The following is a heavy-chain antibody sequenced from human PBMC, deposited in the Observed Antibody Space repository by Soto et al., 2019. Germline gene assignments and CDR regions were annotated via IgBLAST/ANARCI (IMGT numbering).Heavy chain of an antibody. CDR1: GYTFTTFY. CDR2: INPGGGST. CDR3: ARASYDSSGPPPY. D-gene: IGHD3-22*01. Sequence: QVKLVQSGPEVKKPGASVKVSCKASGYTFTTFYMHWVRQAPGQGLEWMGTINPGGGSTTYAQKFQGRVTMTRDTSTSTVYMELSSLRSEDTAVYYCARASYDSSGPPPYWGQGTLVTVS. J-gene: IGHJ4*02. V-gene: IGHV1-46*01.